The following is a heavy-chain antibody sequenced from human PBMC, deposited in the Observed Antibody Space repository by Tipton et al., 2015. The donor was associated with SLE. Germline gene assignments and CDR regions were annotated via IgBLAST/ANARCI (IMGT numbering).Heavy chain of an antibody. CDR3: AKDVLRWAFDF. CDR1: GFTFSNYA. D-gene: IGHD3-16*01. V-gene: IGHV3-23*01. J-gene: IGHJ3*01. CDR2: ISTSGDNT. Sequence: SLRLSCAASGFTFSNYAMTWVRQAPGRGLEWVSTISTSGDNTYYSDSVKGRFTISRDNSKNTLFLQMNSLRAEDTAVYFCAKDVLRWAFDFWGQGTMVTVSS.